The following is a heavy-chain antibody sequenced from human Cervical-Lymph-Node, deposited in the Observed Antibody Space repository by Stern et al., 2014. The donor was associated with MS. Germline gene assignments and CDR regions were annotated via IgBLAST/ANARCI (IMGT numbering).Heavy chain of an antibody. V-gene: IGHV1-18*04. CDR2: VSAYNGNT. CDR1: GYTFTSYG. D-gene: IGHD3-9*01. J-gene: IGHJ4*02. Sequence: QVQLGQSGAEVKKPGASVKVSCKASGYTFTSYGISWVRQAPGQGLEWMGWVSAYNGNTNYAQKLQGRVTMTTDTSTSTAYMELRSLRSDDTAVYYCARSWIDIFRTRGFDYWGQGTLVTVSS. CDR3: ARSWIDIFRTRGFDY.